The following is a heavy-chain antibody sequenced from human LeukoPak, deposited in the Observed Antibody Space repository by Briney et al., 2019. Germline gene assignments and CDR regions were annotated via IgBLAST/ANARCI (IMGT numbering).Heavy chain of an antibody. J-gene: IGHJ4*02. V-gene: IGHV1-18*01. D-gene: IGHD1-26*01. Sequence: ASVKVSCKASGYTFTSYGISWVRQAPGQGLEWMGWISAYNGNTNYAQKLQGRVTMTTDTSTSTAYMELRSLRSDDTAVYYCARDSLGTWELLLMGTPDYWGQGTLVTVSS. CDR3: ARDSLGTWELLLMGTPDY. CDR1: GYTFTSYG. CDR2: ISAYNGNT.